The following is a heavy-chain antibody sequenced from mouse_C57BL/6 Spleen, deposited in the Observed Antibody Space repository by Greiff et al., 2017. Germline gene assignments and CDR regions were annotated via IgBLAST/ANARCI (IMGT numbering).Heavy chain of an antibody. CDR1: GYTFTDYE. Sequence: VQLKESGAELVRPGASVTLSCKASGYTFTDYEMHWVKQTPVHGLEWIGAIDPETGGTAYNQKFKGKAILTADKSSSTAYMEIRSLTSEDSAVYYCTGAPLFDYWGQGTTLTVSS. J-gene: IGHJ2*01. CDR2: IDPETGGT. CDR3: TGAPLFDY. V-gene: IGHV1-15*01.